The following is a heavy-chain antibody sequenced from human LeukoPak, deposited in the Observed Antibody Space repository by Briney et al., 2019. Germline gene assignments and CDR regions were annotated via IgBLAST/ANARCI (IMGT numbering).Heavy chain of an antibody. CDR2: IYYSGST. CDR3: ARLRLRPRSWFDR. V-gene: IGHV4-59*12. D-gene: IGHD2-21*02. Sequence: SETLSLTCAVYGGSISSYYWSWLRQPPGKGLEGIGYIYYSGSTNYNPSLKSRVTISVDTSKNQFSLKLSSVTAADTAVYYCARLRLRPRSWFDRWGQGTLVTVSS. J-gene: IGHJ5*02. CDR1: GGSISSYY.